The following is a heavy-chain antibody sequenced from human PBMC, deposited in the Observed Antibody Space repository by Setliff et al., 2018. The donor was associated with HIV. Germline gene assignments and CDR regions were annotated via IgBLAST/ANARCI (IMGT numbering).Heavy chain of an antibody. D-gene: IGHD1-26*01. CDR1: GDSINSGTYY. CDR2: IYSHGNT. J-gene: IGHJ5*02. Sequence: PSETLSLTCTVSGDSINSGTYYWSWLRQPAGKGLEWIGRIYSHGNTDYNPSLKSRVTISEDTSRNQFSLKVNSVTAADTAMYYCARSTVGAGASFPWGRGILVTVSS. V-gene: IGHV4-61*02. CDR3: ARSTVGAGASFP.